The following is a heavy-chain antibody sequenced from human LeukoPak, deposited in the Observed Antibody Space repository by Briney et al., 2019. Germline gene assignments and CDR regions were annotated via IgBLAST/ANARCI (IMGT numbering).Heavy chain of an antibody. CDR1: GFTFSSYW. Sequence: GGSLRLSCAASGFTFSSYWMSWVRQAPGKGLEWVANIKQDGSEKYYVDSVKGRFTISRDNAKNSLYLQMNSLRAEDTAVYYCAREYGDYLSTHRYYFDYWGQGTLVTVSS. J-gene: IGHJ4*02. CDR3: AREYGDYLSTHRYYFDY. D-gene: IGHD4-17*01. CDR2: IKQDGSEK. V-gene: IGHV3-7*01.